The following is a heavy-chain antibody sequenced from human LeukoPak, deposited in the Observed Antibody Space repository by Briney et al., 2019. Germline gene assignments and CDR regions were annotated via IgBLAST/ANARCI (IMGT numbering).Heavy chain of an antibody. Sequence: PSETLSLTCTVSGGSISSGAYYWSWIRQHPGTGLEWIGYAHNSGSTYYNPSLKSRISISVDTSKNQFSLKLSSVTAADTAVYYCARDRYDSYPMDVWGQGTTVTVSS. J-gene: IGHJ6*02. V-gene: IGHV4-31*03. D-gene: IGHD3-3*01. CDR3: ARDRYDSYPMDV. CDR1: GGSISSGAYY. CDR2: AHNSGST.